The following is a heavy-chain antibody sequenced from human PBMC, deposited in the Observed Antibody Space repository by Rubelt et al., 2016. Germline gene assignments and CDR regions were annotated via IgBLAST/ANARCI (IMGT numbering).Heavy chain of an antibody. V-gene: IGHV3-30*19. CDR2: ISSDGSYK. J-gene: IGHJ5*01. CDR1: GFTFDASG. D-gene: IGHD4-11*01. Sequence: CAGSGFTFDASGMHWVRQTPGKGLEWVALISSDGSYKWYADSVKGRFTISRDNSKNTLFLQMNSLRTEDTAVYYCAKNFDYNNYDSWGQGALVTVSS. CDR3: AKNFDYNNYDS.